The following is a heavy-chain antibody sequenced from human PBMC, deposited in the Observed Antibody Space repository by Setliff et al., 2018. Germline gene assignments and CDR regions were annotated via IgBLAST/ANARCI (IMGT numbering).Heavy chain of an antibody. J-gene: IGHJ6*03. CDR1: GYTFNTFG. CDR2: ISPYNGDT. V-gene: IGHV1-18*01. Sequence: RASVKVSCKTSGYTFNTFGISWVRRAPGQGLDWMGWISPYNGDTKSAQKFQGRVTMTIDTSTSTAYVEVRSPTSDDTAVYYCARSPPNRGVGQGHYMDVWGIGTTVTVSS. D-gene: IGHD1-26*01. CDR3: ARSPPNRGVGQGHYMDV.